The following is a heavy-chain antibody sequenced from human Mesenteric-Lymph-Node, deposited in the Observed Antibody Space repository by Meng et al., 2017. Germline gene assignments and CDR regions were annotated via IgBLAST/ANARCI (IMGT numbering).Heavy chain of an antibody. D-gene: IGHD1-26*01. J-gene: IGHJ4*02. CDR1: GGSISSYY. CDR3: ARVEGWGLTFDY. Sequence: SETLSLTCTVSGGSISSYYWSWIRQPPGKGLEWIGYIYYSGSTNYNPSLKSRVTISVDTSKNQFSLKLSSVTAADTAVYYCARVEGWGLTFDYWGQGTLVTVSS. V-gene: IGHV4-59*01. CDR2: IYYSGST.